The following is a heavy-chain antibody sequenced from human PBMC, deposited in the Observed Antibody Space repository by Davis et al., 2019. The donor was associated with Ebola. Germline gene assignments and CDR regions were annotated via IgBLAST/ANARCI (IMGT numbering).Heavy chain of an antibody. CDR3: ATTQWRREFDN. CDR1: GFIFSSYW. J-gene: IGHJ4*02. CDR2: IYDHST. V-gene: IGHV3-53*05. D-gene: IGHD6-19*01. Sequence: GESLKISCAASGFIFSSYWMHWVRQAPGKGLEWVSVIYDHSTAYVDSERGRFIISRDKSNNTLYLEMNSLRVDDTAVYYCATTQWRREFDNWGQGTLVTVSS.